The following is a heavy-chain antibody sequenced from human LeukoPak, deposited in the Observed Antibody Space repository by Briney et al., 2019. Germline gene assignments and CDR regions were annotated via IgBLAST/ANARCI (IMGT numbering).Heavy chain of an antibody. V-gene: IGHV1-2*02. CDR1: GYTFTGYY. J-gene: IGHJ4*02. Sequence: ASVKVSCKASGYTFTGYYMHWVRQAPGQGLEWMGWINPNSGGTNYAQKFQGRVTMTRDTSISTAYMELSRLRSDDTAVYYCARHYMVRVIQEGFDYWGQGTLVTVSS. CDR3: ARHYMVRVIQEGFDY. D-gene: IGHD3-10*01. CDR2: INPNSGGT.